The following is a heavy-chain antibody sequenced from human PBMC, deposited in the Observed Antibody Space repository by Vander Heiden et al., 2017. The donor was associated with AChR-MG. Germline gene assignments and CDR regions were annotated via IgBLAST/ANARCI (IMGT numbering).Heavy chain of an antibody. J-gene: IGHJ6*02. CDR1: GGSCSGNS. V-gene: IGHV4-34*01. CDR2: SKRSGGT. CDR3: ARGRGWVEALYYYYYGMDV. D-gene: IGHD3-16*01. Sequence: QAPLQQRGAGLVNPSETVSTYCAVYGGSCSGNSWGWICQPPGKGLECIGESKRSGGTKFIPALKSGVTISVETSKGQSSLKLSSVTGANWAVYYCARGRGWVEALYYYYYGMDVWGQGTTVTVSS.